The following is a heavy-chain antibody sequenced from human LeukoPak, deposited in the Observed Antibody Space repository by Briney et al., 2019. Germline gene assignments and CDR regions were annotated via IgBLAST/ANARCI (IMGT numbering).Heavy chain of an antibody. CDR1: GGTFSSYA. Sequence: GASVKVSCKASGGTFSSYAISWVRQAPGQGLEWMGRIIPIFGTANYAQKFRGRVTITTDESTSTAYMELSSLRSEDTAVYYCARDLGSGWSSFDYWGQGTLVTVSS. J-gene: IGHJ4*02. D-gene: IGHD6-19*01. V-gene: IGHV1-69*05. CDR3: ARDLGSGWSSFDY. CDR2: IIPIFGTA.